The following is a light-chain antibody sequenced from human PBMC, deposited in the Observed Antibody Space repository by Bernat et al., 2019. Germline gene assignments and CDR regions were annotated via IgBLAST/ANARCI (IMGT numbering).Light chain of an antibody. V-gene: IGLV2-14*03. CDR2: AVA. CDR1: SSDIGSYNY. Sequence: QSALTQPASVSGSPGQSITISCIGTSSDIGSYNYVSWYQQHLGKAPNLLIYAVANRPSGVSNRFSASKSGNTASLTISGLQAEDESDYYCSSYTRSATYDFGTGTKVTVL. CDR3: SSYTRSATYD. J-gene: IGLJ1*01.